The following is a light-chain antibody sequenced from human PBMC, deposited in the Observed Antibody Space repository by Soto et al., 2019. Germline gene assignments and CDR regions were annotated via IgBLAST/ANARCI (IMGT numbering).Light chain of an antibody. J-gene: IGLJ2*01. CDR2: GVS. V-gene: IGLV2-14*01. CDR3: SSYTSSSTLL. Sequence: QSVLTQPASVSASPGQSITISCTGASNDVGGSDYVSWYQQHPGKAPKLIIYGVSNRPSGTSDRFSGSKSGNTASLTISGLQAEDEADYYCSSYTSSSTLLFGGGTKLPS. CDR1: SNDVGGSDY.